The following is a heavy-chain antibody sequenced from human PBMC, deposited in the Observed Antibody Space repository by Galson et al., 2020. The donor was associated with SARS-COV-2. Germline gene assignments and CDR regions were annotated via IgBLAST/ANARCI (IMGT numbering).Heavy chain of an antibody. CDR3: ARLNSYYDSSGYHLYYYGMDV. Sequence: GESLKISCQASGYTFTSYYMHWVRQAPGQGLEWMGIINPSGGSTSYAQTFQGRVTMTRDTSTSTLYMELSSLRSEDTAVYYCARLNSYYDSSGYHLYYYGMDVWGQGTTVTVSS. CDR2: INPSGGST. D-gene: IGHD3-22*01. V-gene: IGHV1-46*01. J-gene: IGHJ6*02. CDR1: GYTFTSYY.